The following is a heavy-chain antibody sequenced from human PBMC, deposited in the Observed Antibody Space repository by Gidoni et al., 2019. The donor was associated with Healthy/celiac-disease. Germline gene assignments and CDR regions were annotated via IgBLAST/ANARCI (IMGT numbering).Heavy chain of an antibody. CDR3: ARDRARRLGWVVGATSAAFDI. D-gene: IGHD1-26*01. CDR1: GGTFSSYA. Sequence: QVQLVQSGAEVTKPGSSVKVSCKASGGTFSSYAISWVRQAPGQGLEWMGGIIPIFGTANYAQKFQGRVTITADESTSTAYMELSSLRSEDTAVYYCARDRARRLGWVVGATSAAFDIWGQGTMVTVSS. V-gene: IGHV1-69*01. J-gene: IGHJ3*02. CDR2: IIPIFGTA.